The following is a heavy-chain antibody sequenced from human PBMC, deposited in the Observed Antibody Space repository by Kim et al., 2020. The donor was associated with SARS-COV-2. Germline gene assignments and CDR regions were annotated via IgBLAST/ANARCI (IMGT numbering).Heavy chain of an antibody. V-gene: IGHV3-15*01. D-gene: IGHD4-17*01. CDR3: TTGPPTVTIL. Sequence: GGTTDYAAPVKGRFTISRDDSKNTLYLQMNSLKTEDTAVYYCTTGPPTVTILWGRGTLVTVSS. CDR2: GGTT. J-gene: IGHJ2*01.